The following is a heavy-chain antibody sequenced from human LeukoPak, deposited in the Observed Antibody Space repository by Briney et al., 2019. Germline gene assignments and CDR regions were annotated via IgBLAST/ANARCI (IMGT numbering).Heavy chain of an antibody. V-gene: IGHV1-69*13. D-gene: IGHD2-2*02. CDR2: IIPIFGTA. Sequence: ASVKVSCKAPGGTFSSYAISWVRQAPGQGLEWMGGIIPIFGTANYAQKFQGRVTITADESTSTAYMELSSLRSEDTAVYYCARDRYRSSTSCYTGDAFDIWGQGTMVTVSS. CDR1: GGTFSSYA. J-gene: IGHJ3*02. CDR3: ARDRYRSSTSCYTGDAFDI.